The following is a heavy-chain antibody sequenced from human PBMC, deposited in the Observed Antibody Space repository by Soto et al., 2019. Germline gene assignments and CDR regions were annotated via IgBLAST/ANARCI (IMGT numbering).Heavy chain of an antibody. CDR2: ISAYNGNT. J-gene: IGHJ4*02. D-gene: IGHD6-13*01. CDR3: ARDPPTIASAGREDY. V-gene: IGHV1-18*04. CDR1: GYTFTSYY. Sequence: GASVKVSCKASGYTFTSYYMHWVRQAPGQGLEWMGWISAYNGNTNYAQKLQGRVTMTTDTSTSTAYMELRSLRSDDTAVYYCARDPPTIASAGREDYWGQGTLVTVSS.